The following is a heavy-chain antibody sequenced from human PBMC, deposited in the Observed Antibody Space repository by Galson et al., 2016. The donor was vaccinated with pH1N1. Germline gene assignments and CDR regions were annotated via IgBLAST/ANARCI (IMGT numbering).Heavy chain of an antibody. J-gene: IGHJ4*02. Sequence: SLRLSCAASGFTFSSYAMNWVRQAPGKGLAWVARIDNDGRGTSHADSVRGRFAISRDNAENMLYLQMNSLRTDDTAVYYCARNWWGIDYWGQGALVTVSS. D-gene: IGHD2-15*01. CDR2: IDNDGRGT. CDR1: GFTFSSYA. CDR3: ARNWWGIDY. V-gene: IGHV3-74*01.